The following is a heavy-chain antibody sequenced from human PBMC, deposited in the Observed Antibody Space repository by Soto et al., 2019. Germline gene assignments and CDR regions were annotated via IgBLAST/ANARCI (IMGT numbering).Heavy chain of an antibody. CDR1: GGSISSSNW. CDR3: ARDTPAHNWNYVD. D-gene: IGHD1-7*01. V-gene: IGHV4-4*02. J-gene: IGHJ4*02. CDR2: IYHSGST. Sequence: KPSETLSLTCAVSGGSISSSNWWSWVRQPPGKGLEWIGEIYHSGSTNYNPSLKSRVTISVDKSKNQFSLKLSSVTAADTAVYYCARDTPAHNWNYVDWGQGTLVTVSS.